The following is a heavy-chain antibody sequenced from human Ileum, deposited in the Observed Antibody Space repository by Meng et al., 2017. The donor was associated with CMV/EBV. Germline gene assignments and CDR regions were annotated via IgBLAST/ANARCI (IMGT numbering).Heavy chain of an antibody. J-gene: IGHJ5*02. CDR3: ARKVTSGYYLNWFDL. V-gene: IGHV4-4*02. CDR2: INHSGTT. Sequence: EQLPESGPGLVKPSGTVFLICAVSDGSVNNNNWCTCVRQPPGKGLGWIGEINHSGTTNYNPSLKSRVTISLDKSKNQFFLKVTSVTAADTAVYYCARKVTSGYYLNWFDLWGQGTLVTVSS. D-gene: IGHD3-22*01. CDR1: DGSVNNNNW.